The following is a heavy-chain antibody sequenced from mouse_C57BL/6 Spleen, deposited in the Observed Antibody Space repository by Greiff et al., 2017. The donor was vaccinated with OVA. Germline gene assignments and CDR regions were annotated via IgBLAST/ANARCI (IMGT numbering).Heavy chain of an antibody. D-gene: IGHD3-2*02. V-gene: IGHV5-17*01. J-gene: IGHJ4*01. CDR2: ISSGSSTI. Sequence: DVKLVESGGGLVKPGGSLKLSCAASGFTFSDYGMHWVRQAPEKGLEWVAYISSGSSTIYYADTVKGRFTISRDNAKNTLFLQMTSLRSEDTAMYYCARNGGSGYAMDYWGQGTSVTVSS. CDR3: ARNGGSGYAMDY. CDR1: GFTFSDYG.